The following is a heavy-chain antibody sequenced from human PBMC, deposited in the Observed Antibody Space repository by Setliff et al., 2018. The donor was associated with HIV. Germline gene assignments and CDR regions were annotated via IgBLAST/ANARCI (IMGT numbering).Heavy chain of an antibody. J-gene: IGHJ4*02. CDR2: IRNKVNSYTT. Sequence: GGSLRLSCVVSGFIFSDHYMDWVRQAPGKGLEWVARIRNKVNSYTTEYVASVKGRFTISRDDSKSIAYLQMSSLKTEDTAVYYCTTESVFLDYFFDYWGQGTLVTVSS. V-gene: IGHV3-72*01. D-gene: IGHD3-9*01. CDR1: GFIFSDHY. CDR3: TTESVFLDYFFDY.